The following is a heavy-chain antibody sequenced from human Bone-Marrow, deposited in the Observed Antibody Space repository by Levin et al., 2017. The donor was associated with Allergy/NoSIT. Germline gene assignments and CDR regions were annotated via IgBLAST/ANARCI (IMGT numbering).Heavy chain of an antibody. V-gene: IGHV3-13*01. D-gene: IGHD3-16*01. CDR2: IGTAEDT. J-gene: IGHJ6*02. CDR1: GFTFSSYD. Sequence: GESLKISCAASGFTFSSYDMHWVRQAPGNGLEWVSSIGTAEDTYYSDSVKGRFTISRENAKNSMSLQMNSLRAGDTAVYFCARGDSSWGIYGMDVWGLGTTVTVSS. CDR3: ARGDSSWGIYGMDV.